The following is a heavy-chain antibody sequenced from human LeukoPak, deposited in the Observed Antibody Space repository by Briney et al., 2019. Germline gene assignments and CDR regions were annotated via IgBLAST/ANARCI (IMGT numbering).Heavy chain of an antibody. CDR2: ISGSGGST. J-gene: IGHJ5*02. CDR3: ANDNWFDP. CDR1: GSTFSLYW. Sequence: GGSLRLSCAASGSTFSLYWMSWVRQAPGKGLEWVSAISGSGGSTYYADSVKGRFTISRDNSKNTLYLQMNSLRAENTAVYYCANDNWFDPWGQGTLVTVSS. V-gene: IGHV3-23*01.